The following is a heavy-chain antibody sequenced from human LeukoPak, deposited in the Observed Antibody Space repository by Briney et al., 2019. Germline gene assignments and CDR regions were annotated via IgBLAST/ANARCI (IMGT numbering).Heavy chain of an antibody. J-gene: IGHJ4*02. CDR2: INWNGGST. CDR3: AREGGYCSSTSCYPHFDY. D-gene: IGHD2-2*01. Sequence: GGSLRLSCAASGCTFDDYGMSWVRQAPGKGLEWVSGINWNGGSTGYADSVKGRFTISRDNAKNSLYLQMNSLRAEDTALYYCAREGGYCSSTSCYPHFDYWGQGTLVTVSS. V-gene: IGHV3-20*04. CDR1: GCTFDDYG.